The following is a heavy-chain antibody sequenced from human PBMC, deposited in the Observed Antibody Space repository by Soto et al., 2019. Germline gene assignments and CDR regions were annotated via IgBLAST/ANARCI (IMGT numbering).Heavy chain of an antibody. D-gene: IGHD1-1*01. J-gene: IGHJ4*02. CDR2: ISWNSGNI. CDR1: GFTFDDYA. Sequence: EVQLVESGGGLVQPGRSLRLSCVTSGFTFDDYAMHWVRQAPGKGLEWVSSISWNSGNIDYAESVKGRFTVSRDNARNSLDRHIDSLRSEDTALYYCARDAGITTGYLPYWGQGALVTVSS. V-gene: IGHV3-9*01. CDR3: ARDAGITTGYLPY.